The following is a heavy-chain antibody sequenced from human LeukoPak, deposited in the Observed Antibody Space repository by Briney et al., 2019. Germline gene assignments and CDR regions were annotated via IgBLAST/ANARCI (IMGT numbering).Heavy chain of an antibody. Sequence: GGSLRLSCAASGITLSDYYMIWIRQAPGKGLEWVSTVSGSGGGTYYTDSVKGRFTISRDNSNNTLYLQMNSLRAEDTAVYYCAKEIYNDDSPIDFHHWGQGTLVTVSS. D-gene: IGHD3-22*01. CDR1: GITLSDYY. CDR2: VSGSGGGT. CDR3: AKEIYNDDSPIDFHH. V-gene: IGHV3-23*01. J-gene: IGHJ1*01.